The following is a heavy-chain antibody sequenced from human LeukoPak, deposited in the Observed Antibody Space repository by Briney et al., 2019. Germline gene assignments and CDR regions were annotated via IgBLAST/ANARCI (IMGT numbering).Heavy chain of an antibody. J-gene: IGHJ6*03. V-gene: IGHV4-59*01. CDR1: GGSISSYY. D-gene: IGHD2-2*01. CDR3: ARGVPAAIGYYYYMDV. CDR2: IHHSGST. Sequence: SETLSLTCTVSGGSISSYYWSWIRQPPGKGLEWIGEIHHSGSTNYSPSLKSRVTISVDTSKNQFSLKLSSVTAADTAVYYCARGVPAAIGYYYYMDVWGKGTTVTISS.